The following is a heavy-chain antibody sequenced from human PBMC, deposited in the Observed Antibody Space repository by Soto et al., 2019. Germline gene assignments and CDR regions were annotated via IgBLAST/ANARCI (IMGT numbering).Heavy chain of an antibody. Sequence: QVQLVESGGGVVQPGRSLRLSCAASGFTFSSYGMHWVRQAPGKGLEWVAVIWYDGSNKYYADSVKGRFTISRDNSKNTLYLQMNSLRAEDTAVYYCARDTPRYCSGGSCNYGMDVWGQGTTVTVSS. CDR1: GFTFSSYG. D-gene: IGHD2-15*01. CDR2: IWYDGSNK. V-gene: IGHV3-33*01. J-gene: IGHJ6*02. CDR3: ARDTPRYCSGGSCNYGMDV.